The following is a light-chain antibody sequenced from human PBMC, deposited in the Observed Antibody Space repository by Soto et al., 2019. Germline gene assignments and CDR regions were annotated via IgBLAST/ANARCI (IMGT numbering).Light chain of an antibody. J-gene: IGKJ1*01. V-gene: IGKV3-15*01. CDR1: QSVSSN. Sequence: EIVMTQSPATLSVSPGERATLSCRASQSVSSNLAWYQQKPGQAPRLPIYGASTRATGIPARFSGSGSGTEFTLTISSLQSEDFAVYYCQQYNNWPTWTFGQGTKVDIK. CDR3: QQYNNWPTWT. CDR2: GAS.